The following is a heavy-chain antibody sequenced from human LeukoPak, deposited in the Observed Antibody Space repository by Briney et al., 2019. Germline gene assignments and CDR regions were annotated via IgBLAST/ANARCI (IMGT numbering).Heavy chain of an antibody. J-gene: IGHJ4*02. D-gene: IGHD4-23*01. CDR2: IYSGGST. Sequence: GGSLRLSCAASGFTVSSNYMSWVRQAPGKGLEWVSVIYSGGSTDYTDSVKGRFTISRDSSKNILYLQMNSLRAEDTAVYYCARDYGGNPRFDYWGQGTLVTVSS. CDR1: GFTVSSNY. CDR3: ARDYGGNPRFDY. V-gene: IGHV3-66*01.